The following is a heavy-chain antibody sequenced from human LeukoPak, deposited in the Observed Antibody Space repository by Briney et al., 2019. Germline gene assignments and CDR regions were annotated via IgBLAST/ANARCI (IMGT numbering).Heavy chain of an antibody. CDR1: GYTFTNYA. CDR2: INAGNGNT. V-gene: IGHV1-3*01. Sequence: RASVKVSCTASGYTFTNYAMNWVRQAPGQRLEWMGWINAGNGNTKYSQKFQGRVTITRDTSASTAYMELSSLRSEDTAVYYCARAGTIFGVVIGLDYWGQGTLVTVSS. CDR3: ARAGTIFGVVIGLDY. J-gene: IGHJ4*02. D-gene: IGHD3-3*01.